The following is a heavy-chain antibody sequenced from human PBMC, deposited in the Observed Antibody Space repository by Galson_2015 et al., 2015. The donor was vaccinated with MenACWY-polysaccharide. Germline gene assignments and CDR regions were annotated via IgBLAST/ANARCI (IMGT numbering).Heavy chain of an antibody. V-gene: IGHV3-33*01. CDR1: GFNLRGNG. CDR3: ARNPSRLDIAAASN. CDR2: IRNDEISK. J-gene: IGHJ4*02. Sequence: SLRLSCAASGFNLRGNGMHWVRQAPGKGLEWVALIRNDEISKHYIDAVKGRFTISRDNSKNTLYLQMNSLRPEDTAIYYCARNPSRLDIAAASNWGQGALVTGSS. D-gene: IGHD6-13*01.